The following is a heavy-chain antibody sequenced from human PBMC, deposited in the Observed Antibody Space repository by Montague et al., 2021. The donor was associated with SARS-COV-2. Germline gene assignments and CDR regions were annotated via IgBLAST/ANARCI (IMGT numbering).Heavy chain of an antibody. J-gene: IGHJ6*02. Sequence: SLRLSCAASGFTFSSYEMNWVRQAPGKGLEWVSYISSSGSTISYADSVKGRFTISRDNAKDSLYLQMNSLRAEDTAVYYCATMATDLHYNGMDVWGQGTTVTVSS. CDR1: GFTFSSYE. V-gene: IGHV3-48*03. CDR2: ISSSGSTI. D-gene: IGHD5-24*01. CDR3: ATMATDLHYNGMDV.